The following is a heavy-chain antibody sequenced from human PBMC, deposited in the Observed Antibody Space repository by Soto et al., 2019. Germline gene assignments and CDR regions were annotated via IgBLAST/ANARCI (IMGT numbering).Heavy chain of an antibody. Sequence: GGSLRLSCAASEFTFSSYAMSWVRQAPGKGLEWVSGISGSGGSTYYADSVKGRFTISRDNSKNTLYLQMNSLRAEDTAVYYCSKLSDDFWSGFLAFDIWGQGTMVTVSS. V-gene: IGHV3-23*01. D-gene: IGHD3-3*01. CDR1: EFTFSSYA. CDR3: SKLSDDFWSGFLAFDI. J-gene: IGHJ3*02. CDR2: ISGSGGST.